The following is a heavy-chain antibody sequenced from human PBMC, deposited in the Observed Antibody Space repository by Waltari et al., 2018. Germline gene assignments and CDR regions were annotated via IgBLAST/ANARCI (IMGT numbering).Heavy chain of an antibody. Sequence: QVQLVQSGAEVKKPGASVKVSCKASGSTFTSYYLHWVRPAPGPGLEWMGIINPSGGSTSYAQKFQGRVTMTRDTSTSTVYMELSSLRSEDTAVYYCARGTLGDFWSGYYAVGWFDPWGQGTLVTVSS. CDR2: INPSGGST. CDR3: ARGTLGDFWSGYYAVGWFDP. CDR1: GSTFTSYY. D-gene: IGHD3-3*01. J-gene: IGHJ5*02. V-gene: IGHV1-46*01.